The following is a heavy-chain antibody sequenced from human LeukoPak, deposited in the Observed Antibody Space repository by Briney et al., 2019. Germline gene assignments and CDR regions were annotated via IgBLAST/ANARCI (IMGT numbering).Heavy chain of an antibody. CDR3: AKQMYSSGWYVDY. D-gene: IGHD6-19*01. CDR2: ISSSSSTI. Sequence: GGSLRLSCAASGFTLSSYSMNWVRQAPGKGLEWVSYISSSSSTIYYADSVKGRFTISRDNAKNSLYLQMNSLRAEDTAVYYCAKQMYSSGWYVDYWGQGTLVTVSS. V-gene: IGHV3-48*04. J-gene: IGHJ4*02. CDR1: GFTLSSYS.